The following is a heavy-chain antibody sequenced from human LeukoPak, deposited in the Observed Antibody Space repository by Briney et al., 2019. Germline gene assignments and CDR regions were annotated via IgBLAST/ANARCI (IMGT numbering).Heavy chain of an antibody. V-gene: IGHV3-64D*06. CDR1: GFTFSTYV. J-gene: IGHJ4*02. CDR2: ISSNGDNI. CDR3: VRGTGY. Sequence: GGSLRLSCSVSGFTFSTYVMHWVRQAPGKGLEYVSAISSNGDNIYYADSVKGRFTISRDNSKNTLYLQMSSLRADDTAVYYCVRGTGYWGQGTLVTVSS.